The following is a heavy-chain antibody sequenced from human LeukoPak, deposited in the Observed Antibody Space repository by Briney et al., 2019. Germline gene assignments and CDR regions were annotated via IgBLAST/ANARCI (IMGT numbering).Heavy chain of an antibody. CDR3: AVGYGGLDY. J-gene: IGHJ4*02. V-gene: IGHV4-30-4*08. CDR1: GGSISSGDYY. CDR2: IYYSGST. D-gene: IGHD2-8*02. Sequence: PSETLSLTCTVSGGSISSGDYYWGWIRQPPGNGLEWIAYIYYSGSTYYNPSLKSRVTISVDTSKNQFSLKLSSVTAADTAVYYCAVGYGGLDYWGQGTLVTVSS.